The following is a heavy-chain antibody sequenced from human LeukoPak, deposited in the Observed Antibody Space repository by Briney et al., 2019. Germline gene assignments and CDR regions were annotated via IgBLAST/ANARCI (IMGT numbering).Heavy chain of an antibody. Sequence: SETLSLTCAVCGGSFSSYYWSWLRQSPGRGLEWIGEINHTGSTYYNPSLTSRVSISEDTSKNQFSLKLSSVTAADAAVYYCARGVRVADYWGQGTLVTVSS. CDR2: INHTGST. J-gene: IGHJ4*02. CDR3: ARGVRVADY. D-gene: IGHD2-15*01. CDR1: GGSFSSYY. V-gene: IGHV4-34*01.